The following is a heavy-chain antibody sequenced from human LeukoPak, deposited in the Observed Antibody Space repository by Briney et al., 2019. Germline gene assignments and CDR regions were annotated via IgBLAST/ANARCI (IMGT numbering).Heavy chain of an antibody. CDR3: ARDFSPTWIQLWLNAFDI. CDR1: GSTFSAYW. Sequence: GGSLRLSCAASGSTFSAYWMTWVRQAPGKGLEWVANIKHDGSEKHYVDSVRGRFTISRDNAKNSLYLQMNSLRAEDTAVYYCARDFSPTWIQLWLNAFDIWGQGTMVTVSS. V-gene: IGHV3-7*01. D-gene: IGHD5-18*01. CDR2: IKHDGSEK. J-gene: IGHJ3*02.